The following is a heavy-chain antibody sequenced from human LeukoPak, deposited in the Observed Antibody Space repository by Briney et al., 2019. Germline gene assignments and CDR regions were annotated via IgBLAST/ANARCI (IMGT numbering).Heavy chain of an antibody. CDR2: IKSKTDGGTT. V-gene: IGHV3-15*01. CDR3: TREAVTVNGYLDY. D-gene: IGHD2-21*02. J-gene: IGHJ4*02. Sequence: GGSLRLSCAASGFTFSNAWMTWVRQAPGKGLEWVGRIKSKTDGGTTDYAAPVKGRFTISRDDSKNTLYLQMNSLKTEDTAVYYCTREAVTVNGYLDYWGQGTLVTVSS. CDR1: GFTFSNAW.